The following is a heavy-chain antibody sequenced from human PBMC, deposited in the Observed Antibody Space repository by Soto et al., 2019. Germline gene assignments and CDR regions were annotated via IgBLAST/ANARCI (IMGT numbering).Heavy chain of an antibody. CDR3: ASAGVTIVGVDWPLYGMDV. V-gene: IGHV1-2*04. CDR1: GYTFTGYY. J-gene: IGHJ6*02. D-gene: IGHD3-3*01. Sequence: QVQLVQSGAEVKKPGASVKVSCKASGYTFTGYYMHWVRQAPGQGLEWMGWINPNSGGTNYAQKFQGWVTMTRDTSISTAYMELSRLRSDDTAVYYCASAGVTIVGVDWPLYGMDVWGQGTTVTVSS. CDR2: INPNSGGT.